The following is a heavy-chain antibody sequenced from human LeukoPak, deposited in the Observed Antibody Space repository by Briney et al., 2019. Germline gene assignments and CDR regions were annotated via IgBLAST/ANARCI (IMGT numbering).Heavy chain of an antibody. CDR1: GFTFSSYS. V-gene: IGHV3-48*01. J-gene: IGHJ4*02. CDR3: ARARYNWNDGPFDY. CDR2: ISSSSSTI. Sequence: GGSLRLSCAASGFTFSSYSMNWVRQAPGKGLEWVSYISSSSSTIYYADSVKGRFTISRDNAKYSLYLQMNSLRAEDTAVYYCARARYNWNDGPFDYWGQGTLVTVSS. D-gene: IGHD1-20*01.